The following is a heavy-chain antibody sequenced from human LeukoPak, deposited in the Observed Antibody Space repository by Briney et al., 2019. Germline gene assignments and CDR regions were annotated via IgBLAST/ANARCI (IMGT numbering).Heavy chain of an antibody. Sequence: PGGSLRLSCAASGFTFSSHAMSWVRHFPGKGLEWVSGISGSGSSTNYADSVKGRFTISRDNSKNTLYLQMNSLGAEDTAVYYCTRDPDTSSKVDYWGQGTLVTVSS. V-gene: IGHV3-23*01. CDR3: TRDPDTSSKVDY. CDR2: ISGSGSST. CDR1: GFTFSSHA. D-gene: IGHD5-18*01. J-gene: IGHJ4*02.